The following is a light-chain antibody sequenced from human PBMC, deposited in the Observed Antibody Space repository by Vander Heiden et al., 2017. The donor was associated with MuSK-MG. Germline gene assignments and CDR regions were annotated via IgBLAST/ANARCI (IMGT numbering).Light chain of an antibody. CDR1: QSVLYSSNNKNY. Sequence: DIVMTQSPDSLAVSLGERATINCKSSQSVLYSSNNKNYLAWYQQKPGQPPKLLIYWASTRESGVPDRFSGSGSGTDFTLTIRSLQAEDVAVYYCQQYYSAPYTFGQGTKLGIK. CDR2: WAS. CDR3: QQYYSAPYT. V-gene: IGKV4-1*01. J-gene: IGKJ2*01.